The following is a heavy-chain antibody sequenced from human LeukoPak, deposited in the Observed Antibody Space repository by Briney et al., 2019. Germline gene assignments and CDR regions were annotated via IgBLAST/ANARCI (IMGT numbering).Heavy chain of an antibody. D-gene: IGHD6-19*01. J-gene: IGHJ3*02. CDR2: ISGSGGST. V-gene: IGHV3-23*01. Sequence: QTGGSLRLSCAASGFTFSSYAMSWVRQAPGKGLEWVSAISGSGGSTYYADSVKGRFTISRDNSKNTLYLQINGLRAEDTAVYYCAKDFSSGWPLGAFDIWGQGTMVTVSS. CDR3: AKDFSSGWPLGAFDI. CDR1: GFTFSSYA.